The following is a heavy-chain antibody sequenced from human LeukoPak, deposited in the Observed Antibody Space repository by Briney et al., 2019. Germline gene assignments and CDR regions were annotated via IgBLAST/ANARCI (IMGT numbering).Heavy chain of an antibody. CDR2: ISSSGSTI. CDR1: GFTFSSYG. Sequence: GGSLRLSCAASGFTFSSYGMTWVRQAPGKGLEWVSYISSSGSTIYYADSVKGRFTISRDNAKNSLYLQMNSLRAEDTAVYYCARGYYDTARYYYYMDVWGKGTTVTISS. D-gene: IGHD3-22*01. V-gene: IGHV3-48*04. CDR3: ARGYYDTARYYYYMDV. J-gene: IGHJ6*03.